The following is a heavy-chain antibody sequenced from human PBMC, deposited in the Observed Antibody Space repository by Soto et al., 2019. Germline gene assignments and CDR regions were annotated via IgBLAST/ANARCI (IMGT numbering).Heavy chain of an antibody. CDR2: IVPKFGTT. V-gene: IGHV1-69*01. CDR1: GDTFSSYG. J-gene: IGHJ5*02. D-gene: IGHD6-19*01. Sequence: QVQLVQSGAEVKKPGSSVKVSCKAAGDTFSSYGISWVRQAPGQGLEFMGGIVPKFGTTNYAEKFRGRVTITADESTSTAYMEVSGLRFEDTAVSYCARASGRGWYNWFDHWGQGTLVTVSS. CDR3: ARASGRGWYNWFDH.